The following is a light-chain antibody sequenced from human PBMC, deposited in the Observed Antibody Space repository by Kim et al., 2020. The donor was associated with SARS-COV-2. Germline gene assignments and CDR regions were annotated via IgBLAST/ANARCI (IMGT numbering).Light chain of an antibody. J-gene: IGLJ3*02. CDR3: AAWDDSLNGWV. Sequence: GQSVTISCSGRSSNIGSNTVNWYQQLPGTAPKLLIYSNKQRPSGVPDRFSGSKSGTSASLAISGLQSEDEADYYCAAWDDSLNGWVFGGGTQLTVL. V-gene: IGLV1-44*01. CDR2: SNK. CDR1: SSNIGSNT.